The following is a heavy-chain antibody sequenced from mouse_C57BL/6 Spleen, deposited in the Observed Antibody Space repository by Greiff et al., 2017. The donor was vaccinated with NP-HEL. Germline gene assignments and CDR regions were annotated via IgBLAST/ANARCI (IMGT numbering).Heavy chain of an antibody. CDR2: LSSGGDYI. J-gene: IGHJ2*01. D-gene: IGHD1-1*01. CDR1: GFTFSSYA. V-gene: IGHV5-9-1*02. CDR3: TRVYYDYFDD. Sequence: EVQLMESGEGLVKPGGSLKLSCAASGFTFSSYAMSWVRQTPEKRLEWVAYLSSGGDYIYYADTVKGRFTISRDNARNPLYLQMSSLKSEDTAMYYCTRVYYDYFDDWGQGTTLTVSS.